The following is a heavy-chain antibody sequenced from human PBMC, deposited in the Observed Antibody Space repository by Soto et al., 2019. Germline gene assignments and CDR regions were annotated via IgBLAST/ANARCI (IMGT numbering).Heavy chain of an antibody. CDR3: ARDGDNYGEESLLYYYGMDV. J-gene: IGHJ6*02. CDR1: GFTFSSYA. CDR2: ISYDGSNK. Sequence: GGSLRLSCAASGFTFSSYAMHWVRQAPGKGLEWVAVISYDGSNKYYADSVKGRFTISRDNSKNTLYLQMNSLRAEDTAVYYCARDGDNYGEESLLYYYGMDVWGQGTTVTVSS. V-gene: IGHV3-30-3*01. D-gene: IGHD4-17*01.